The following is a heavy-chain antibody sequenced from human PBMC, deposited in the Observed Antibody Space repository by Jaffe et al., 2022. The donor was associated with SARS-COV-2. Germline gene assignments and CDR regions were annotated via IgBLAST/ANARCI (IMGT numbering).Heavy chain of an antibody. Sequence: QITLKESGPTLVKPTQTLTLTCTFSGFSLSTSGVGVGWIRQPPGKALEWLALIYWDDDKRYSPSLKSRLTITKDTSKNQVVLTMTNMDPVDTATYYCAHQVFDCTNGVCYNWYFDLWGRGTLVTVSS. V-gene: IGHV2-5*02. CDR2: IYWDDDK. CDR1: GFSLSTSGVG. CDR3: AHQVFDCTNGVCYNWYFDL. D-gene: IGHD2-8*01. J-gene: IGHJ2*01.